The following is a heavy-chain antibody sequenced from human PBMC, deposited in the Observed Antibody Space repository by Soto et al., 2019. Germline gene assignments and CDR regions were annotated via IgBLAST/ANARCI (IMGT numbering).Heavy chain of an antibody. CDR2: IYYSGST. Sequence: SETLSLTCTVSGGSISSYYWSWIRQPPGKGLEWIGYIYYSGSTNYNPSLKSRVTISVDTSKNQFSLKLSSVTAADRAVYYCARGATYYYGSGSYWVWGQGTTVTVSS. V-gene: IGHV4-59*01. CDR3: ARGATYYYGSGSYWV. J-gene: IGHJ6*02. CDR1: GGSISSYY. D-gene: IGHD3-10*01.